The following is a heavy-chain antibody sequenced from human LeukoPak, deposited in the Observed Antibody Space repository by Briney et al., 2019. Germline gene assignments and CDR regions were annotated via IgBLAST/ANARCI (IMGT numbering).Heavy chain of an antibody. J-gene: IGHJ4*02. CDR1: GFTFSSYA. CDR3: ARGVSNQGGVDYVWGSYRYTSVADPGFDY. Sequence: GGSLRLSCAASGFTFSSYAMHWVRQAPGKGLEWVAVISYDGSNKYYADSVKGRFTISRDNSKNTLYLQMNSLRAEDTAVYYCARGVSNQGGVDYVWGSYRYTSVADPGFDYWGQGTLVTVSS. D-gene: IGHD3-16*02. CDR2: ISYDGSNK. V-gene: IGHV3-30-3*01.